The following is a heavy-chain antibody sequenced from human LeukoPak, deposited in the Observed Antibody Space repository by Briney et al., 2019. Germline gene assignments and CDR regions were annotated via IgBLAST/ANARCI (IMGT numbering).Heavy chain of an antibody. CDR1: GFTFSSYE. V-gene: IGHV3-23*01. CDR2: IDGNGAKT. D-gene: IGHD3-16*01. J-gene: IGHJ4*02. Sequence: GGSLRLSCAASGFTFSSYEMNWVRQAPGKGLEWVSAIDGNGAKTFYADSGKGRFTISRDNSKNTLYLQMNSLRGEDTALYYCAKDLHWGLDCWGQGALVTVSS. CDR3: AKDLHWGLDC.